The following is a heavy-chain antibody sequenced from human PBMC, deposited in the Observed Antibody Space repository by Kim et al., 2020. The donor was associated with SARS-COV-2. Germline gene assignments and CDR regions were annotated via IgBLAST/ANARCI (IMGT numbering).Heavy chain of an antibody. Sequence: GGSLRLSCAASGFSFSSYEMTWVRQAPGKGLEWVSHIGSSGRSIYYADSVKGRFTISRDNAKNSLYLQMNSLRVEDTAIYYCARDRGVGAGNFDYWGQGTLVTVSS. V-gene: IGHV3-48*03. D-gene: IGHD1-26*01. CDR3: ARDRGVGAGNFDY. J-gene: IGHJ4*02. CDR1: GFSFSSYE. CDR2: IGSSGRSI.